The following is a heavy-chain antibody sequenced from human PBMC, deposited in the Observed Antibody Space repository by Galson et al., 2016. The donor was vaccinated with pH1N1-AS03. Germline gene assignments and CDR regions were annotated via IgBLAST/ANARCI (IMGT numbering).Heavy chain of an antibody. CDR3: ARGRDDYIWGGYCWDY. V-gene: IGHV3-74*01. CDR1: GFSIRTYW. Sequence: SLRLSCAGSGFSIRTYWMHWVRQVPGKGLVWVSRIDTDGSTTNYADSVRGRFTISRDNAKNTVYLQLNGLGAEDTALYYCARGRDDYIWGGYCWDYWSQGILVTVSS. D-gene: IGHD3-16*01. CDR2: IDTDGSTT. J-gene: IGHJ4*02.